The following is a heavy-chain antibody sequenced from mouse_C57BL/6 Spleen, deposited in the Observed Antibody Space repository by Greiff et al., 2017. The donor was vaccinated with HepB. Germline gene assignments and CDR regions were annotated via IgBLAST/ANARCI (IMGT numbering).Heavy chain of an antibody. CDR3: VRRGDYDGVFAY. D-gene: IGHD2-4*01. CDR1: GFSFNTYA. V-gene: IGHV10-1*01. J-gene: IGHJ3*01. Sequence: EVQRVESGGGLVQPKGSLKLSCAASGFSFNTYAMNWVRQAPGKGLEWVARIRSKSNNYATYYADSVKDRFTISRDDSESMLYLQMNNLKTEDTAMYYCVRRGDYDGVFAYWGQGTLVTVSA. CDR2: IRSKSNNYAT.